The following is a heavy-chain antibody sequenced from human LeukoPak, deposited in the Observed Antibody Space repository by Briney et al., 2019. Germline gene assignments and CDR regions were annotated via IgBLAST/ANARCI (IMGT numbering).Heavy chain of an antibody. V-gene: IGHV3-30*04. CDR2: ISYDGSNK. CDR1: GFTLSSYA. CDR3: ARPSGTYWFFGY. J-gene: IGHJ4*02. D-gene: IGHD1-26*01. Sequence: PGGSMRLSCAASGFTLSSYAMHWVRQAHGKGLEWVAVISYDGSNKSYADSVKGRFTISRDNSKNTLYLQMNSLRAEDTAVYYCARPSGTYWFFGYWGQGTLVTVSS.